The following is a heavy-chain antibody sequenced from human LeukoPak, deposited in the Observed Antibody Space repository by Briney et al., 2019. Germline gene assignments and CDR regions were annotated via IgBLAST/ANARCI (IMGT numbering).Heavy chain of an antibody. D-gene: IGHD2-2*01. CDR2: IIGNGGST. V-gene: IGHV3-64*01. J-gene: IGHJ4*02. CDR3: ARGGRCSTTTCHIFDF. Sequence: GGSLRLSCAASGFTFSDYIIHWVRQVPGKGLEYVSAIIGNGGSTFYANSVKGRFTISRDNSNNTFYLQMSSLRPEDMAVYYCARGGRCSTTTCHIFDFWGQGTLVTVSS. CDR1: GFTFSDYI.